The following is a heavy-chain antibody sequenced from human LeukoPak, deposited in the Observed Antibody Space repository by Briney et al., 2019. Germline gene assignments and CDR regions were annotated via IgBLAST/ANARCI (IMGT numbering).Heavy chain of an antibody. CDR2: ISYDGSNK. V-gene: IGHV3-30-3*01. CDR1: GFTFSSYA. Sequence: PGGSLRLSCAASGFTFSSYAMHWVRQAPGKGLEWVAVISYDGSNKYYADSVKGRFTISRDNSKNTLYLQMNSLRAEDTAVYYCARDQGAGDGAFDIWGQGTMVTVSS. J-gene: IGHJ3*02. CDR3: ARDQGAGDGAFDI. D-gene: IGHD7-27*01.